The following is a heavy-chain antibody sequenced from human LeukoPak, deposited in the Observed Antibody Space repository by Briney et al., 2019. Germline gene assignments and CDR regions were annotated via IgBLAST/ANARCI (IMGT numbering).Heavy chain of an antibody. V-gene: IGHV3-21*01. Sequence: GGSLRLSCAASGFTFSSYSMNWVRQAPGKGLEWVSSISSSSSYIYYADSVKGRFTISRDNAKNSMYLQMNSLRAEDTAVSYCARVIELIAVAGSRGNDYWGQGTLVTVSS. CDR1: GFTFSSYS. J-gene: IGHJ4*02. D-gene: IGHD6-19*01. CDR2: ISSSSSYI. CDR3: ARVIELIAVAGSRGNDY.